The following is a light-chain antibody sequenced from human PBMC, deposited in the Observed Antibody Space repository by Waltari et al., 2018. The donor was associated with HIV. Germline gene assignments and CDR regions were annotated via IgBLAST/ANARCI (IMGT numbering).Light chain of an antibody. CDR3: QSYDNTLSGSRV. Sequence: SVLMQPPSVSGAPGQRVTISCTGTTSNIGSNHYVHWYQHFQGTAPKLLIYGDSIRPSGVPDRFSGSKAGTSASLAITGLQAEDEGYYYCQSYDNTLSGSRVFGGGTKVTVL. CDR1: TSNIGSNHY. J-gene: IGLJ3*02. V-gene: IGLV1-40*01. CDR2: GDS.